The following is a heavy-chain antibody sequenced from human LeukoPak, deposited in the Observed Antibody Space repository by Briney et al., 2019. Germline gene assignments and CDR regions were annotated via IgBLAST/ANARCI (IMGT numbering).Heavy chain of an antibody. V-gene: IGHV3-21*01. CDR3: ARGGGVGASDYFDY. J-gene: IGHJ4*02. D-gene: IGHD1-26*01. Sequence: GGSLRLSCAASGFTFSSYSMNWVRQAPGKGLEWVSSISSSSSYIYYADSVKGRFTISRDNAKNSLYLQMNSLRAEDTAVYYCARGGGVGASDYFDYWGQGTLVTVSS. CDR2: ISSSSSYI. CDR1: GFTFSSYS.